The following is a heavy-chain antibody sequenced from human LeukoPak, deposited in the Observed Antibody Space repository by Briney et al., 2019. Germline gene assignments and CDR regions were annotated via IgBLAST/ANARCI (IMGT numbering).Heavy chain of an antibody. D-gene: IGHD4-17*01. CDR1: GFTFRTYA. CDR3: ARDANDDYAFDY. CDR2: ISGSGNGT. Sequence: GGSLRLSCTASGFTFRTYAMNWVRQAPGKGLEWLSGISGSGNGTYYADSVKGRFTISRDNSKNTLYLQMNSLRAEDTAVYFCARDANDDYAFDYWGQGTLVTVSS. V-gene: IGHV3-NL1*01. J-gene: IGHJ4*02.